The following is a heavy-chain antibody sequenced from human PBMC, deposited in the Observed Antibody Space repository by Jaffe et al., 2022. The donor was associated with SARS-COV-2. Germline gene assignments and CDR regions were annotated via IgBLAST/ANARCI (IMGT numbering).Heavy chain of an antibody. Sequence: EVQLVESGGGLVQPGRSLRLSCAASGFTFDDYAMHWVRQAPGKGLEWVSGISWNSGSIGYADSVKGRFTISRDNAKNSLYLQMNSLRAEDTALYYCAKDKFSFIAVDYFDYWGQGTLVTVSS. CDR3: AKDKFSFIAVDYFDY. CDR2: ISWNSGSI. CDR1: GFTFDDYA. V-gene: IGHV3-9*01. D-gene: IGHD6-19*01. J-gene: IGHJ4*02.